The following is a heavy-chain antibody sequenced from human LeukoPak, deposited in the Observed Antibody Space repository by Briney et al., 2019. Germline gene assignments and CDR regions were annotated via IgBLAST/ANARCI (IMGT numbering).Heavy chain of an antibody. CDR1: GYSFTSYD. Sequence: GASVKVSCKASGYSFTSYDINWVRQATGQGLEWMGWMNPNSGNTGYAQKFQGRVTMTRNTSISTAYMELSSLRSEDTAVYYCARDVREIGDPFDYWGQGTLVTVSS. CDR3: ARDVREIGDPFDY. D-gene: IGHD2-21*01. V-gene: IGHV1-8*01. J-gene: IGHJ4*02. CDR2: MNPNSGNT.